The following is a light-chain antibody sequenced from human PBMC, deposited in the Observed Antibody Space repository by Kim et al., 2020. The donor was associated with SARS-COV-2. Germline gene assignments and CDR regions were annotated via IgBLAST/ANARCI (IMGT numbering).Light chain of an antibody. CDR1: QSVTMK. CDR2: GGS. Sequence: VSPGETATLSCRASQSVTMKVAWYQQKAGQGPRLLIYGGSTRATGVPTRFSGSGSGREFTLTIGSLQSEDFAIYHCQQYNDWPLTFGGGTKVEIK. J-gene: IGKJ4*01. CDR3: QQYNDWPLT. V-gene: IGKV3-15*01.